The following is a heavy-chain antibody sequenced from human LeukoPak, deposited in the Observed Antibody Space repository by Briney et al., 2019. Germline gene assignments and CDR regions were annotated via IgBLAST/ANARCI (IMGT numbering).Heavy chain of an antibody. CDR2: IIPIFGTA. CDR1: GGTFSSYA. D-gene: IGHD1-26*01. V-gene: IGHV1-69*06. J-gene: IGHJ6*03. CDR3: ARSPQVGPRVTEQDYYYYYYMDV. Sequence: SVKVSCKASGGTFSSYAISWVRQAPGQGLEWMGGIIPIFGTANYAQKLQGRVTITADKSTSTAYMELSSLRSEDTAVYYWARSPQVGPRVTEQDYYYYYYMDVWGKGTTVTVSS.